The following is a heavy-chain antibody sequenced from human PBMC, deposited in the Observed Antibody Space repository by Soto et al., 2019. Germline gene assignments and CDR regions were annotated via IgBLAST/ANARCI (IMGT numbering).Heavy chain of an antibody. CDR1: GGSISSYY. CDR2: IYYSGST. J-gene: IGHJ6*03. Sequence: SETLSLTCTVSGGSISSYYWSWIRQPPGKGLEWIGYIYYSGSTNYNPSNKSRVTISVDTSKNQFSLKLSSVTAADTAVYYCARNGLRPAAAGDYYYYYMDVWGKGTTVTVSS. V-gene: IGHV4-59*08. D-gene: IGHD6-13*01. CDR3: ARNGLRPAAAGDYYYYYMDV.